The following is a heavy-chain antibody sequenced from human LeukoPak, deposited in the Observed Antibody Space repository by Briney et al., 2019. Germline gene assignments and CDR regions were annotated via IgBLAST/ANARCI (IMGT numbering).Heavy chain of an antibody. CDR1: GGSISGGGYS. CDR2: IYHSGSA. Sequence: PSETLSLTCAVSGGSISGGGYSWSWIRQPPGKGLEWIGYIYHSGSAYYNPSLKSRVTISVDRSKNQFSLKLSSVTAADTAVYYCARSAVNTADLDYWGQGTLVTVSS. J-gene: IGHJ4*02. D-gene: IGHD2/OR15-2a*01. CDR3: ARSAVNTADLDY. V-gene: IGHV4-30-2*01.